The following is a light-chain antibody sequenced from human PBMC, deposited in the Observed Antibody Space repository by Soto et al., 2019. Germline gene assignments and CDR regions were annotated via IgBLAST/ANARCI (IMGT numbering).Light chain of an antibody. CDR1: SSNIGSNT. J-gene: IGLJ2*01. CDR2: SNH. Sequence: VLTQPPSASGTPGQRVTISCSGSSSNIGSNTVNWYQQLPGTAPKLLIYSNHQRPSGVPDRFSGSQSGTSASLAISGLQSEDEADYYCAAWDDSLNGVVFGGGTKLTVL. V-gene: IGLV1-44*01. CDR3: AAWDDSLNGVV.